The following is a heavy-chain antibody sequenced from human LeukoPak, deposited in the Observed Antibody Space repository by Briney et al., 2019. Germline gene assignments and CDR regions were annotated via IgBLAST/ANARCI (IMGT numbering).Heavy chain of an antibody. Sequence: SETLSLTCAVYGGSFSGYYWSWIRQPPGKGLEWIGEINHSGSTNYNPSLKSRVTISVDTSKHQFPLKLSSVTAADTAVYYCAVSYGRTDFDYWGQGTLVTVSS. J-gene: IGHJ4*02. CDR2: INHSGST. CDR3: AVSYGRTDFDY. D-gene: IGHD5-18*01. CDR1: GGSFSGYY. V-gene: IGHV4-34*01.